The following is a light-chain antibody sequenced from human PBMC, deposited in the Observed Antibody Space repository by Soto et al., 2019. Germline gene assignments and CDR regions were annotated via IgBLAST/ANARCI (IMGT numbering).Light chain of an antibody. CDR2: GAS. CDR1: QSVSID. Sequence: EILITQSPATVPVSPGERVTLSCRASQSVSIDLAWYQQKPGQAPRLLIYGASNRDTGIPARFSGSWSGTDCTLAISSLEPEDFAVYYGQQRSNWPRTFGQGTKVDIK. CDR3: QQRSNWPRT. J-gene: IGKJ1*01. V-gene: IGKV3-11*01.